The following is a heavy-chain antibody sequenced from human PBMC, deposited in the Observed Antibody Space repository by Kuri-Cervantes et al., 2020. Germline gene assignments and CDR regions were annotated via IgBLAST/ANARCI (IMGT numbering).Heavy chain of an antibody. CDR1: GGSFSGYY. J-gene: IGHJ6*02. D-gene: IGHD5-12*01. Sequence: GSLRLSCAVSGGSFSGYYWTWIRQSPGKGLEWIGEINHRGSTNYNPSLKSRVTISVDRSKNQSSLKLSSVTAADTAVYYCARGLVATISSDHYYYYGMDVWGQGTTVTVSS. CDR2: INHRGST. V-gene: IGHV4-34*01. CDR3: ARGLVATISSDHYYYYGMDV.